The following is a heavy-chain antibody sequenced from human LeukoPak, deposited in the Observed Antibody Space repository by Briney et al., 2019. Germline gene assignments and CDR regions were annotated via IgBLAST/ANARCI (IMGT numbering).Heavy chain of an antibody. CDR3: VRDGSSWGNFDY. CDR1: RFSFSSYS. V-gene: IGHV3-48*01. D-gene: IGHD7-27*01. J-gene: IGHJ4*02. Sequence: GGSLRLSCVASRFSFSSYSMNWVRRAPGKGLEWVPYISSINSTIYYADSVKGRFTTSKDNAKNSLYLQMNSLRAEYTAVYYCVRDGSSWGNFDYWGQGTLVSVSS. CDR2: ISSINSTI.